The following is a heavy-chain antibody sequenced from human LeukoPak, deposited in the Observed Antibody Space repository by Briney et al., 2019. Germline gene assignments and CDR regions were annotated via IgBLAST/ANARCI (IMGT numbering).Heavy chain of an antibody. V-gene: IGHV3-48*04. D-gene: IGHD3-22*01. J-gene: IGHJ5*02. CDR2: ISSSSSTI. CDR3: ARVHTSSYAADL. CDR1: GFTFSTYS. Sequence: PGGSLRLSCEASGFTFSTYSIDWVRQAPGKGLEWISYISSSSSTIDFADSVKGRFTISRDNARNSVYLQMNSLRAEDTAVYYCARVHTSSYAADLWGQGTLVTVSS.